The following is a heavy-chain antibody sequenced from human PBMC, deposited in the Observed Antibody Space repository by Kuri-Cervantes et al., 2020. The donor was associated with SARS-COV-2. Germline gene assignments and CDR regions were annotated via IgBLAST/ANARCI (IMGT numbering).Heavy chain of an antibody. J-gene: IGHJ6*03. CDR1: GFTFGDYA. D-gene: IGHD5-18*01. CDR3: TRAPGYSYGYGYYYYYYMDV. CDR2: IRSKFFGETR. Sequence: GESLKISCTASGFTFGDYAMSWVRQAPGRGLEWVGFIRSKFFGETRQYAASVRDRFTTSRDDSKSIAYLQMNSLKTEDTAVYYCTRAPGYSYGYGYYYYYYMDVWGKGTTVTVSS. V-gene: IGHV3-49*04.